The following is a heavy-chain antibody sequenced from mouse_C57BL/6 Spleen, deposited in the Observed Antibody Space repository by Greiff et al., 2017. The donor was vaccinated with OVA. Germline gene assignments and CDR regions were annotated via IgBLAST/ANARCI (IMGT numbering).Heavy chain of an antibody. CDR2: IFPENGST. J-gene: IGHJ3*01. D-gene: IGHD2-3*01. Sequence: VQLQQSGPELVKPGASVKISCKASGYTFTDYYIHWVKQRPGQGLEWIGWIFPENGSTYYNEKFKGKATLTVDKSSSTAYMLLSSLTSEDSAVYFCARGDLYDGYDWDAYWGQGTLVTVSA. CDR3: ARGDLYDGYDWDAY. CDR1: GYTFTDYY. V-gene: IGHV1-75*01.